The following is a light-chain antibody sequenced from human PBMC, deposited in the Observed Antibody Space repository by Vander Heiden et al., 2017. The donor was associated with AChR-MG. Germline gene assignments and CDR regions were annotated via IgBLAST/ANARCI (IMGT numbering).Light chain of an antibody. CDR3: QSYDSSLSGRGV. V-gene: IGLV1-40*01. CDR1: SSNIGAGYA. CDR2: GNS. J-gene: IGLJ2*01. Sequence: QSVLTQPPSVSGAPGQRVTITCTGSSSNIGAGYAVHWYQQLPGTAPKPLIYGNSNRPSGVPDRFSGSKSGTSASLAITGLQAEDEADYYCQSYDSSLSGRGVFGGGTKLTVL.